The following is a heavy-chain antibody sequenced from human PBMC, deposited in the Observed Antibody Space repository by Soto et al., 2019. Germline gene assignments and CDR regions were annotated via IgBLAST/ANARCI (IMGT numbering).Heavy chain of an antibody. V-gene: IGHV4-59*01. CDR2: IYYSGST. J-gene: IGHJ4*02. CDR3: ARSTLCPCYYDY. D-gene: IGHD2-21*01. Sequence: SETLSLTCTVSGGSISSYYWSWIRQPPGKGLEWIGYIYYSGSTNYNPSLKSRVTISVDTSKNQFSLKLSSVTAADTAVYYCARSTLCPCYYDYRGQGTMVTVSS. CDR1: GGSISSYY.